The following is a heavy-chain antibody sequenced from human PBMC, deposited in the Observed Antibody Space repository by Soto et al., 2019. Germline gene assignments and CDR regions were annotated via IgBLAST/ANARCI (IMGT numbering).Heavy chain of an antibody. CDR3: ARDKITGLFDY. V-gene: IGHV4-34*01. D-gene: IGHD2-8*02. Sequence: QVQLQQWGAGLLKPSETLSLTCAVYGGSFSGYYWTWIRQPPGTGLEWIGEITHSGSTNYNPSLKSRVTISADPSKNQFSLKLTSVTAADTAVYYCARDKITGLFDYWGQGTLVTVSS. CDR2: ITHSGST. CDR1: GGSFSGYY. J-gene: IGHJ4*02.